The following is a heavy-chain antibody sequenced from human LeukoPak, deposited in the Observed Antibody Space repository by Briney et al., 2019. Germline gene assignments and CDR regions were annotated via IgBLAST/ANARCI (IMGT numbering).Heavy chain of an antibody. Sequence: ASVKVSCKASGYTFTSYAMHWVRQAPGQRLEWVGWINADNGNTKYSQKVQGRVTITRDTSASTAYMELSSLRSEDTAVYYCARVGYSGYDSRPVFNYWGQGTLVTVSS. V-gene: IGHV1-3*01. CDR2: INADNGNT. CDR3: ARVGYSGYDSRPVFNY. J-gene: IGHJ4*02. D-gene: IGHD5-12*01. CDR1: GYTFTSYA.